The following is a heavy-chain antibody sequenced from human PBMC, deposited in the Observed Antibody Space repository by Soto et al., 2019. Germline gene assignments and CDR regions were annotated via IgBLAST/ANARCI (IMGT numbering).Heavy chain of an antibody. D-gene: IGHD6-13*01. CDR3: ASWYSSSWSKFDY. J-gene: IGHJ4*02. CDR2: MYYSGST. CDR1: GGSVSSGNYY. V-gene: IGHV4-61*01. Sequence: PSETLSLTCTVSGGSVSSGNYYWNWIRQSPGKGLEWIGYMYYSGSTNYNPSLKSRVTISVDTSKNQFSLKLSSVTAADTAVYYCASWYSSSWSKFDYWGKGTLVTVSS.